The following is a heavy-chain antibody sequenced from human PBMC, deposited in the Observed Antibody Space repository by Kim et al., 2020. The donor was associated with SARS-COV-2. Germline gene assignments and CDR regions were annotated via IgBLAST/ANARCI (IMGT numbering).Heavy chain of an antibody. CDR2: DGSAK. J-gene: IGHJ4*02. CDR3: ARKNDFDY. V-gene: IGHV3-7*01. Sequence: DGSAKYYVDSLRGRFTISRDNTKNSLYLQRNSLLVEDTALYYCARKNDFDYWGQGTLVIVSS.